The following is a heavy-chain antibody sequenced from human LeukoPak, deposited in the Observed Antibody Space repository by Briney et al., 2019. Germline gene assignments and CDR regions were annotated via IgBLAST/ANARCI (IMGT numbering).Heavy chain of an antibody. CDR1: GFIVSSNY. Sequence: GGSLRLSCAASGFIVSSNYMSWVRQAPGKGLEWVGRIKSKTDGGTTDYAAPVKGRFTISRDDSKNTLYLQMNSLKTEDTAVYYCTTLYYYSNYYFDYWGQGTLVTVSS. CDR2: IKSKTDGGTT. CDR3: TTLYYYSNYYFDY. V-gene: IGHV3-15*01. J-gene: IGHJ4*02. D-gene: IGHD3-22*01.